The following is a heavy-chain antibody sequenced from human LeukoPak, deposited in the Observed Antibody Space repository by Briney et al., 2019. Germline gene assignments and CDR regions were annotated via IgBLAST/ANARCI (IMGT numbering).Heavy chain of an antibody. CDR1: GFTFSNYP. J-gene: IGHJ5*02. CDR3: AREKLDNWFDP. Sequence: GSLRLSCAASGFTFSNYPMSWIRQPAGKGLEWIGRIYTSGSTNYNPSLKSRVTMSVDTSKNQFSLKLSSVTAADTAVYYCAREKLDNWFDPWGQGTLVTVSS. CDR2: IYTSGST. V-gene: IGHV4-4*07.